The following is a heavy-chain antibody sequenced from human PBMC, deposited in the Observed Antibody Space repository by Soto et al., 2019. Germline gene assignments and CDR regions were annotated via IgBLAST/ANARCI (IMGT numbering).Heavy chain of an antibody. CDR3: AREGPRPYYYYGMDV. J-gene: IGHJ6*02. V-gene: IGHV1-18*01. CDR1: GYTFSMSG. Sequence: APVKVSCKSSGYTFSMSGISWVRQAPGQGLEWMGWISGYNGNTNYEQKFQDRVTMTTDTSTNTAYMELRSLRSDDTAVYYCAREGPRPYYYYGMDVWGQGTTVTVSS. CDR2: ISGYNGNT.